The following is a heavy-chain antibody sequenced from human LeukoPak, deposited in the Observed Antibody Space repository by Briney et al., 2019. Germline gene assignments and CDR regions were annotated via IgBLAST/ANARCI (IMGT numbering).Heavy chain of an antibody. V-gene: IGHV1-2*02. D-gene: IGHD2-15*01. CDR2: IRGDTGDT. J-gene: IGHJ4*02. CDR1: GYPVSDYY. Sequence: ASVTISCKTSGYPVSDYYMHWVRQAPGQGLEWMGWIRGDTGDTDSPQKFRGRVTMTRDTSTDTAYLELSRLRCDDTAIYFCARVRVNSCDYWGQGTLVTVSS. CDR3: ARVRVNSCDY.